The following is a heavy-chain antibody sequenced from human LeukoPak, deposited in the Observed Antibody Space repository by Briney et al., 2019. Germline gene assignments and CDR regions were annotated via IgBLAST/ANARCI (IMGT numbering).Heavy chain of an antibody. J-gene: IGHJ4*02. CDR3: ARDRWGSSGYKPLDY. CDR2: ISSSGSTI. Sequence: PGGSLTLSCAASGFTFSSYEMNWVRQAPGKGLEWVSYISSSGSTIYYADSVKGRFTISRDNAKNSLYLQMNSLRAEDTAVYYCARDRWGSSGYKPLDYWGQGTLVTVSS. D-gene: IGHD3-22*01. V-gene: IGHV3-48*03. CDR1: GFTFSSYE.